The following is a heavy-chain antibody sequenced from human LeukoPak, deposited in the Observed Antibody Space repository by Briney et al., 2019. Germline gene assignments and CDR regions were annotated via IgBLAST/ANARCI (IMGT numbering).Heavy chain of an antibody. D-gene: IGHD4-23*01. CDR1: GGTFSSYA. CDR2: IIPIFGTG. Sequence: SVKVSCKASGGTFSSYAISWMRQAPGQGLEWMGGIIPIFGTGNYAQKFQGRVTITADESTSTAYMEMSSLRSEDTAVYYCARARGKPRSYNYYGMDVWGQGTTVTVSS. V-gene: IGHV1-69*13. J-gene: IGHJ6*02. CDR3: ARARGKPRSYNYYGMDV.